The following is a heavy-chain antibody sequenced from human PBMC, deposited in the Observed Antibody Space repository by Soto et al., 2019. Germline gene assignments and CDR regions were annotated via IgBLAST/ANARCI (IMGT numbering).Heavy chain of an antibody. CDR3: ARDFLWNYGGTASRLYAFDI. D-gene: IGHD1-7*01. CDR1: GFTFSSYA. V-gene: IGHV3-23*01. Sequence: PGGSLRLSCAASGFTFSSYAMSWVRQAPGKGLEWVSAISGSGGSTYYADSVKGRFTISRDNSKNTLYVQMNSLRAEDTAVYYCARDFLWNYGGTASRLYAFDIWGQGPMVTVSS. CDR2: ISGSGGST. J-gene: IGHJ3*02.